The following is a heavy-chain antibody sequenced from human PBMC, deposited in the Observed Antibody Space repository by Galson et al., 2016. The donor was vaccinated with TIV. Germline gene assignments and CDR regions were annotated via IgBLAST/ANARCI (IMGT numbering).Heavy chain of an antibody. J-gene: IGHJ5*02. CDR1: GDSIITKSYY. CDR3: ARERTPPGPDIDSWFDP. V-gene: IGHV4-39*07. D-gene: IGHD2-15*01. CDR2: VYDNGNA. Sequence: SETLSLTCIVSGDSIITKSYYWGWIRQPPGKGLEWIGIVYDNGNAYYNPSLKSRVTVSVVTSKNQFSLKLTSVTAADTAVYYCARERTPPGPDIDSWFDPWGQGSLVTVSS.